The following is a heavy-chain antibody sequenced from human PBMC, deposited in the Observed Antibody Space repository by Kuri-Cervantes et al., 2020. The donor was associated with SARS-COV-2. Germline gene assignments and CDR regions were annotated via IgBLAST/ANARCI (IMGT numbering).Heavy chain of an antibody. D-gene: IGHD4-17*01. V-gene: IGHV5-51*01. Sequence: KVSCKGSGYSFTSYWIGWVRQMPGKGLEWMGIIYPGDSDTRYSPSFQGQVTISADKSISTAFLQWSGLKASDTAMYYCARRAYGEQVDYYYMDVWGKGTTVTVSS. CDR3: ARRAYGEQVDYYYMDV. J-gene: IGHJ6*03. CDR2: IYPGDSDT. CDR1: GYSFTSYW.